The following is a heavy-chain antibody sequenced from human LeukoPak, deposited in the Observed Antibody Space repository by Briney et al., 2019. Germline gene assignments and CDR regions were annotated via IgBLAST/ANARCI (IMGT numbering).Heavy chain of an antibody. CDR2: ISASGGST. D-gene: IGHD6-19*01. CDR3: AKTSEAVAALYFDY. Sequence: GGSLRLSCTASGFTFSSYAMSWVRQAPGKGLEWVSAISASGGSTFYADSVKGRFTISRDNSKNTLYLQMNSLRAEDTAVYYCAKTSEAVAALYFDYWGQGTLVTVSS. CDR1: GFTFSSYA. V-gene: IGHV3-23*01. J-gene: IGHJ4*02.